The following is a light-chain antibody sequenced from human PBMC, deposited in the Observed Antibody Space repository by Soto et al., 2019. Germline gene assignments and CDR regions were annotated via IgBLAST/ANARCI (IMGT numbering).Light chain of an antibody. CDR3: QQRSNWPIT. CDR1: QTVTSNY. CDR2: DAS. V-gene: IGKV3D-20*02. J-gene: IGKJ5*01. Sequence: EIVLTQSPGTLSLSPGERATLSCRASQTVTSNYLAWYQQKPDQAPRLLIYDASNRATGIPARFSGSGSGTDFTLTISSLEPEDFAVYYCQQRSNWPITFGQGTRLE.